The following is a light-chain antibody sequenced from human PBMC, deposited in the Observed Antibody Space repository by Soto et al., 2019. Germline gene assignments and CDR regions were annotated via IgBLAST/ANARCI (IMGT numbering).Light chain of an antibody. J-gene: IGKJ1*01. CDR3: QQYGDSPLWT. Sequence: EFVLTQSPGTLSLSPGERATLSCRASQIVSRNYLAWYQQKPGQAPRLLIYGASSRATGIPDRFSGSWSGTDFTLTISRLEPEDFAVYYCQQYGDSPLWTFGQGTKVEVK. CDR1: QIVSRNY. CDR2: GAS. V-gene: IGKV3-20*01.